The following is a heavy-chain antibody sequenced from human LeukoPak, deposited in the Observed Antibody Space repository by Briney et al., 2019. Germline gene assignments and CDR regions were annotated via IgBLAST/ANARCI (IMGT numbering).Heavy chain of an antibody. CDR2: ISSSSSTI. CDR3: ARDFAGDSSGYYSSYFDY. CDR1: GFTFSSYS. Sequence: GGSLRLSCAASGFTFSSYSMNWVRQAPGKGLEWVSYISSSSSTIYYADSVKGRFTISRDNAKNSLYLQMNGLRDEDTAVYYCARDFAGDSSGYYSSYFDYWGQGTLVTVSS. V-gene: IGHV3-48*02. D-gene: IGHD3-22*01. J-gene: IGHJ4*02.